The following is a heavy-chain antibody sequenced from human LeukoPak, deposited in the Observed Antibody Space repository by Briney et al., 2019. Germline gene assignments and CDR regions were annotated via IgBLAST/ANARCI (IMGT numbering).Heavy chain of an antibody. CDR1: GFTFSSYW. CDR2: FNSDGSNT. J-gene: IGHJ2*01. V-gene: IGHV3-74*01. CDR3: AREDGYNDDWYFDL. D-gene: IGHD5-24*01. Sequence: GGSLRLSCAASGFTFSSYWMHWVRQAPGKGLVWVSRFNSDGSNTNYADSVKGRFTISRDNAKNTLYLQMNSLRAEDTAVYYCAREDGYNDDWYFDLWGRGTLVTVSS.